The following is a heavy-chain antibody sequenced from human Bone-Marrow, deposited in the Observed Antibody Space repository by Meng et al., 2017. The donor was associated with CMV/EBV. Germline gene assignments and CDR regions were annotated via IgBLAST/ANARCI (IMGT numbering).Heavy chain of an antibody. CDR1: GFTFSSYG. J-gene: IGHJ5*02. CDR3: AKSSSIVVVPADSFDP. Sequence: GESLKISCAASGFTFSSYGMHWVRQAPGKGLEWVAFIRYDGSNKYYADSVKGRFTISRDNSKNTLYLQMNSLRDEDTAVYYCAKSSSIVVVPADSFDPWGQGTLVTVSS. V-gene: IGHV3-30*02. CDR2: IRYDGSNK. D-gene: IGHD2-2*01.